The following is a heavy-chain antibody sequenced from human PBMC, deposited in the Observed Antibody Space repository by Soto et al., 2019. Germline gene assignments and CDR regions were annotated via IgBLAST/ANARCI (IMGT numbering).Heavy chain of an antibody. V-gene: IGHV4-59*08. CDR3: ARHPSRRYYDSSGYYYPLVYGMDV. CDR2: IYYSGST. D-gene: IGHD3-22*01. Sequence: SETLCLTCTVSGGSISRYYWSGSRQPPWKGLEWIGYIYYSGSTNYNPSLKSRVTISVDTSKNQFSLKLSSVTAADTAVYYCARHPSRRYYDSSGYYYPLVYGMDVWGQGTTVTVSS. J-gene: IGHJ6*02. CDR1: GGSISRYY.